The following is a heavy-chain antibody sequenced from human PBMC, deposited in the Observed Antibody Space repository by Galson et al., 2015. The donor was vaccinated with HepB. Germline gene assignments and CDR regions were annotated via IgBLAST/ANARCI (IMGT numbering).Heavy chain of an antibody. CDR3: ARCGYYDFWSGYYIPGGQDGMDV. J-gene: IGHJ6*02. CDR1: GFTFSSYS. D-gene: IGHD3-3*01. V-gene: IGHV3-48*04. CDR2: ISSSSSTI. Sequence: SLRLSCAASGFTFSSYSMNWVRQAPGKGLEWVSYISSSSSTIYYADSVKGRFTISRDNAKNSLYLQMNSLRAEDTAVYYCARCGYYDFWSGYYIPGGQDGMDVWGQGTTVTVSS.